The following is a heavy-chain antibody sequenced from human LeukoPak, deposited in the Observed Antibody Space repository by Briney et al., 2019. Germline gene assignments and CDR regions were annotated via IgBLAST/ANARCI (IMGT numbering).Heavy chain of an antibody. CDR1: GFSLSDYI. Sequence: GGSLRLSCEASGFSLSDYIMHWVRQAPGKGLEWVAFTSYSGSDKFYADSVKGRFTISRDNSKNTLYLQMDGLRVDDTAKYYCVRKYCHLGRCRKGYRYAFDMWGQGTLVTVSS. V-gene: IGHV3-30*04. CDR2: TSYSGSDK. D-gene: IGHD2-15*01. J-gene: IGHJ3*02. CDR3: VRKYCHLGRCRKGYRYAFDM.